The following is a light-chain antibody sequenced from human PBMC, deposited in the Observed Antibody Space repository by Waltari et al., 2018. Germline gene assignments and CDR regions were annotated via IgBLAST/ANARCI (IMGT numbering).Light chain of an antibody. CDR1: SEHSSYV. J-gene: IGLJ3*02. V-gene: IGLV4-69*01. CDR3: QTWGSGIQV. Sequence: QPVLTQSPSASASLGASVKPTCTLSSEHSSYVIPRHQQQPDKGRRYLMKVPTAGSHMKGGGIPDRFSGSSSGAERSLIISSLQSEDEADYYCQTWGSGIQVFGGGTKLTVL. CDR2: VPTAGSH.